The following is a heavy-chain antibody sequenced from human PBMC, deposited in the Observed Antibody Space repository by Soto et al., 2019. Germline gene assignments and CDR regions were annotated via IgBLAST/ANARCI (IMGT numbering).Heavy chain of an antibody. CDR1: GGSISSGGYY. CDR2: IYYSGST. J-gene: IGHJ6*02. D-gene: IGHD3-10*01. CDR3: ARDRGVRGLPPYYYGMDV. V-gene: IGHV4-31*03. Sequence: PSETLSLTCTVSGGSISSGGYYWSWIRQHPGKGLEWIGYIYYSGSTYYNPSLKSRVTISVDTSKNQFSLKLSSVTAADTAVYYCARDRGVRGLPPYYYGMDVWGQGTTVTVSS.